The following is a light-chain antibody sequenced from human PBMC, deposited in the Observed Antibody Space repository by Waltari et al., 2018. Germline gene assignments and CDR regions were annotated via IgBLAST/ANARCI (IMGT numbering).Light chain of an antibody. V-gene: IGLV7-46*01. Sequence: QPVVTQEPSLTVPPGGTVTLTCESSTGLVTSGHYPYWFQQKPGQAPRTLIYETSDKWSLTPARFSGALLGGRAALTLSGAQPEDEADYYCLLAYSGTWVFGGGTKLTVL. J-gene: IGLJ3*02. CDR1: TGLVTSGHY. CDR3: LLAYSGTWV. CDR2: ETS.